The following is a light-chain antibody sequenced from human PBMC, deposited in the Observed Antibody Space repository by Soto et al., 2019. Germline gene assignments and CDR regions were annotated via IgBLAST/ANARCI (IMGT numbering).Light chain of an antibody. CDR2: RNN. CDR1: SSNIGSNY. J-gene: IGLJ2*01. CDR3: AAWDDSLSGVV. V-gene: IGLV1-47*01. Sequence: QSVLTQPPSASGTPGQRVTIACYGSSSNIGSNYVYWYQQLPGTVPQLLIYRNNERPSGAPDRFSGSKSGTSASLAISGLRSEDEADYYCAAWDDSLSGVVFGGGTKVTVL.